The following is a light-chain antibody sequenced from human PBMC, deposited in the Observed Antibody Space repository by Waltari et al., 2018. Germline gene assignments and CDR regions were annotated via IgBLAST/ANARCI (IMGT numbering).Light chain of an antibody. V-gene: IGKV3-15*01. CDR3: QQYNNWPPT. J-gene: IGKJ2*01. CDR1: QSVTSI. Sequence: TQSPATLSVSPGERATLSCRASQSVTSILAWYQQKPGQAPRLLIYGTSTRATGIPDRFSGSGSGAEFTLTISSLQSEDFAVYYCQQYNNWPPTFGQGTKLEIK. CDR2: GTS.